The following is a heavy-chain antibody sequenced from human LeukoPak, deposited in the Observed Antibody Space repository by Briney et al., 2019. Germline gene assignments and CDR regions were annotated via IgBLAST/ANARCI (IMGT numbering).Heavy chain of an antibody. CDR3: ARDGHHYGVDY. Sequence: SETLSLTCTVSVGSISSGGYYWSWVRQHPGKGLESIGYIYYSGSTYYNPSLKRRVTISVDTSKNQFSLKPSSVTAADPAVYYCARDGHHYGVDYWGQGTPVTVSS. CDR1: VGSISSGGYY. CDR2: IYYSGST. D-gene: IGHD4/OR15-4a*01. V-gene: IGHV4-31*03. J-gene: IGHJ4*02.